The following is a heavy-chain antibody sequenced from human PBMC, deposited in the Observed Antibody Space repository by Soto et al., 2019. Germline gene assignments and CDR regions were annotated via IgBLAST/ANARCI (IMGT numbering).Heavy chain of an antibody. CDR2: IYYSGST. J-gene: IGHJ5*02. D-gene: IGHD6-6*01. CDR3: ARHSSPFSLDWFDP. Sequence: SETLSLTCTVSGGSISSSSYYWGWIRQPPGKGLEWIGSIYYSGSTYYNPSLKSRVTISVDTSKNQFSLKLSSVTAADTAVYYCARHSSPFSLDWFDPWGQGTLVTVSS. CDR1: GGSISSSSYY. V-gene: IGHV4-39*01.